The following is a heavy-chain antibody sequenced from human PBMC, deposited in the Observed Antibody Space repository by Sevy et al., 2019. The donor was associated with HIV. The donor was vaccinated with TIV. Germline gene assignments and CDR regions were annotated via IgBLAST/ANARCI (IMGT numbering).Heavy chain of an antibody. CDR1: GFTFSSYG. Sequence: GGSLRLSCAASGFTFSSYGMHWVRQAPGKGLDWVAVISYDGTNKYYADSVKGRFTIFRDNSKNMLYLQMNSLRVEDTAVYYCAKEEYSSNSNSYYGMDVWGQGTTVTVSS. CDR3: AKEEYSSNSNSYYGMDV. V-gene: IGHV3-30*18. D-gene: IGHD6-6*01. CDR2: ISYDGTNK. J-gene: IGHJ6*02.